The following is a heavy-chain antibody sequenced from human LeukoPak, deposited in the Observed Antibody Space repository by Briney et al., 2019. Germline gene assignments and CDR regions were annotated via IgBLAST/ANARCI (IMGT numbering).Heavy chain of an antibody. Sequence: GASVKVSCKASGYTFTSYGISWVRQAPGQGLEWMGWISAYNGNTSYAQKLQGRVTMTTDTSTSTAYTELRSLRSDDTAVYYCARDGSVVVVPAARGGWFDPWGQGTLVTVSS. D-gene: IGHD2-2*01. CDR3: ARDGSVVVVPAARGGWFDP. CDR1: GYTFTSYG. CDR2: ISAYNGNT. V-gene: IGHV1-18*01. J-gene: IGHJ5*02.